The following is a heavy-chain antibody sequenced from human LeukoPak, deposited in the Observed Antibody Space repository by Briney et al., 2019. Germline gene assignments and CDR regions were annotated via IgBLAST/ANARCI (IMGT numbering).Heavy chain of an antibody. J-gene: IGHJ1*01. V-gene: IGHV3-74*01. CDR1: GFTFSRYW. D-gene: IGHD3-22*01. Sequence: PGGSLRLSCEASGFTFSRYWMHWVRQAPGKGLVWVSRIKSDGKTNYADSVKGRFTISRDNAKNTVSLQMDSLRAEDMGVYYCARAPSEVGGYYPEYFRHWGQGTLVTVSS. CDR3: ARAPSEVGGYYPEYFRH. CDR2: IKSDGKT.